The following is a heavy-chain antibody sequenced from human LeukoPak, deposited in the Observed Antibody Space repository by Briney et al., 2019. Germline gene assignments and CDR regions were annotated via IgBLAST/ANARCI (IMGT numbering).Heavy chain of an antibody. V-gene: IGHV3-23*01. Sequence: GGSLRPSCAVSGFTFRGNAMSWGRQSPGKGLGWVAATSGRGGRPDTTGSVKRRFTISRDNSKNTMYLQMNSLRAEDTAVYYCTRVQYVSGSLIYYYYYMDVWGKGTTVTISS. CDR1: GFTFRGNA. CDR2: TSGRGGRP. D-gene: IGHD3-10*01. J-gene: IGHJ6*03. CDR3: TRVQYVSGSLIYYYYYMDV.